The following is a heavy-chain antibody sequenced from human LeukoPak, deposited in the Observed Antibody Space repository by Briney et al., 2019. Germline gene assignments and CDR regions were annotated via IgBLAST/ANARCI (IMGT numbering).Heavy chain of an antibody. D-gene: IGHD2-2*01. J-gene: IGHJ4*02. CDR1: GYSISSGYY. CDR3: ARAQGYCTSTICYDCFDY. V-gene: IGHV4-38-2*02. CDR2: IYHSGNT. Sequence: SETLSLTCTVSGYSISSGYYWGWIRQPPGKGLEWIGSIYHSGNTYYNPSLKSRVTISVGTSKNQFSLKLTSVPAADTAVYYCARAQGYCTSTICYDCFDYWGQGTLVTVFS.